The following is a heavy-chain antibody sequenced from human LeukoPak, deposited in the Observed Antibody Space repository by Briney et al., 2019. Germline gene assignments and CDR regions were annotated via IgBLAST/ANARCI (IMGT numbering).Heavy chain of an antibody. CDR1: GGSISSYY. J-gene: IGHJ5*02. Sequence: SETLSLTCTVPGGSISSYYWSWIRQPAGKGLEWIGRIYTSGSTNYNPSLKSRVTMSVDTSKNQFSLKLSSVTAADTAVYYCARVGDVLTGFRFDPWGQGTLVTVSS. CDR3: ARVGDVLTGFRFDP. D-gene: IGHD3-9*01. CDR2: IYTSGST. V-gene: IGHV4-4*07.